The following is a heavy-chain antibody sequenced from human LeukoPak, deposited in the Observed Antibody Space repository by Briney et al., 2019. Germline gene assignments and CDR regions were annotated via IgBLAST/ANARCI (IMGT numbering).Heavy chain of an antibody. D-gene: IGHD5-18*01. CDR1: GYTFTSYG. CDR2: ISAYNGNT. CDR3: ARDSAETAMVSFDY. V-gene: IGHV1-18*01. J-gene: IGHJ4*02. Sequence: GASVKVYCKASGYTFTSYGISWVRQAPGQGLEWMGWISAYNGNTNYAQKPQGRVTMTTDTSTSTAYMELRSLRSDDTAVYYCARDSAETAMVSFDYWDQGTLVTVSS.